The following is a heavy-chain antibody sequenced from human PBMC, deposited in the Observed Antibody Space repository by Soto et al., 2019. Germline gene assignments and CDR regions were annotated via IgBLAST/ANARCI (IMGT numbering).Heavy chain of an antibody. V-gene: IGHV4-31*03. J-gene: IGHJ6*02. Sequence: QVQLQESGPGLVKPSQTLSLTCTVSGGSISSGGYYWSWIRQHPGKGLEWIGYIYYSGSTYYNPSLKSRVTISVDTSKNQISLKLSSVTAADTAVYYCARETYDYGSGSYYYPYYYYGMDVWGQGTTVTVSS. CDR2: IYYSGST. D-gene: IGHD3-10*01. CDR3: ARETYDYGSGSYYYPYYYYGMDV. CDR1: GGSISSGGYY.